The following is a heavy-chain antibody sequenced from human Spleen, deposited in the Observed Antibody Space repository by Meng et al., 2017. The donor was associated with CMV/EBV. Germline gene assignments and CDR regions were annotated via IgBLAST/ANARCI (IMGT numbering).Heavy chain of an antibody. D-gene: IGHD2-2*01. Sequence: SVKVSCKASGGTFSSYAISWVRQAPGQGLEWMGGIIPIFGTANYAQKFQGRVTITTDESTSTAYMELSSLRSEDTAVYYCARDKVAGGYCSTTTCPQIFTYWGQGTLVTVSS. V-gene: IGHV1-69*05. CDR1: GGTFSSYA. J-gene: IGHJ4*02. CDR3: ARDKVAGGYCSTTTCPQIFTY. CDR2: IIPIFGTA.